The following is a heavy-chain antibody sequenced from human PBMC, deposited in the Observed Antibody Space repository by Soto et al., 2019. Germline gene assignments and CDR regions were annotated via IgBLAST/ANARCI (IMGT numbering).Heavy chain of an antibody. Sequence: VQLVESGGGVVQPGRSLRLSCAASGFTFSDYAMQWVRQAPGKGLEWVAVVSHDGRNTHYADSVKGRFTISRDSSKKTVSLEMTSLRAEDTAVYYCAKGGRQCLVTSDFNYWGQGALVTVSS. CDR3: AKGGRQCLVTSDFNY. D-gene: IGHD6-19*01. J-gene: IGHJ4*02. V-gene: IGHV3-30*18. CDR1: GFTFSDYA. CDR2: VSHDGRNT.